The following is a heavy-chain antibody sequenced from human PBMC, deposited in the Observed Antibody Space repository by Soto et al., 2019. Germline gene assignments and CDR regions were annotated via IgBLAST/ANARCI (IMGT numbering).Heavy chain of an antibody. CDR2: ISWNSGSI. CDR3: AKDRLRPRGYHFDY. J-gene: IGHJ4*02. V-gene: IGHV3-9*01. D-gene: IGHD3-10*01. CDR1: GFTFDDYA. Sequence: EVQLVESGGGLVQPGRSLRLSCAASGFTFDDYAMHWVRQAPGKGLEWVSGISWNSGSIGYADSVKGRFTISRDNAKNSLYPQMNSLRAEDTALYYCAKDRLRPRGYHFDYWGQGTLVTVSS.